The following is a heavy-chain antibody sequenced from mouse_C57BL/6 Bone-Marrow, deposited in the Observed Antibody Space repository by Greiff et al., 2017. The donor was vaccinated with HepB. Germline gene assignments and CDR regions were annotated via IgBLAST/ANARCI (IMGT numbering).Heavy chain of an antibody. Sequence: EVKLQQSGAELVRPGASVKLSCTASGFNIKDDYMHWVKQRPEQGLEWIGWIDPENGDTEYASKFQGKATITADTSSNTAYLQLSSLTSEDTAVYYCTYYGSSYWGQGTLVTVSA. J-gene: IGHJ3*01. V-gene: IGHV14-4*01. D-gene: IGHD1-1*01. CDR3: TYYGSSY. CDR1: GFNIKDDY. CDR2: IDPENGDT.